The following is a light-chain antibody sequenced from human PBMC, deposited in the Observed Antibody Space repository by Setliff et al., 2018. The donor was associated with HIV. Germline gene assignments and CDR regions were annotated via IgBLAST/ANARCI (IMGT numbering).Light chain of an antibody. CDR1: SSVVGASNS. V-gene: IGLV2-11*01. Sequence: QSALTQPASVSGSPGQSITLSCTGTSSVVGASNSVSWYQHHPGKAPKVIIYDVSDRPSGVPDRFSGSKSGNTASLTISGLQAEDEADYYCCSYAGSYTSLYVFGTGTKVTVL. CDR2: DVS. J-gene: IGLJ1*01. CDR3: CSYAGSYTSLYV.